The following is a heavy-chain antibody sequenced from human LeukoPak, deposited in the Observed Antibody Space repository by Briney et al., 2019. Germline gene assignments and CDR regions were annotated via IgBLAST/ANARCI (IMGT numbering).Heavy chain of an antibody. CDR2: IYYSGST. D-gene: IGHD6-13*01. CDR3: ARAPYSSSWYYFDY. CDR1: GGSISSYY. V-gene: IGHV4-59*01. J-gene: IGHJ4*02. Sequence: PSETLSLTCTVSGGSISSYYWSWIRQPPGKGLEWIGYIYYSGSTNYNPSLKSRVTISVDTSKNQFSLKLSSVTAADTAVYYCARAPYSSSWYYFDYWGQGTLVTVSS.